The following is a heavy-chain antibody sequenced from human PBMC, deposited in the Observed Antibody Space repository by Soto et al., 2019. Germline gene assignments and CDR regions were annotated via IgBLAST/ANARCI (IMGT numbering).Heavy chain of an antibody. CDR3: ARDERVEGRLEY. CDR2: MSADNGNT. J-gene: IGHJ4*02. CDR1: GYTFTNYA. V-gene: IGHV1-3*01. Sequence: ASVKVSCKASGYTFTNYAMHWVRQAPGQRLEWMGWMSADNGNTYYAQKFQGRVTMTTDTSTSTAYMELRSLRSDDTAVYYCARDERVEGRLEYWGQGTLVTVSS. D-gene: IGHD3-3*01.